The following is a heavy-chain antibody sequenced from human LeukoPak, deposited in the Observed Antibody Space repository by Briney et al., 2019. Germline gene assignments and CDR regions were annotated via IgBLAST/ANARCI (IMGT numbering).Heavy chain of an antibody. Sequence: PGGSLRLSCAASGSTFSSYWMHWVRQAPGKGLVWVSRINSDGSSTSYADSVKGRFTISRDNAKNTLYLQMNSLRAEDTAVYYCARTRYYYYGMDVWGQGTTVTVSS. V-gene: IGHV3-74*01. CDR1: GSTFSSYW. CDR3: ARTRYYYYGMDV. CDR2: INSDGSST. J-gene: IGHJ6*02.